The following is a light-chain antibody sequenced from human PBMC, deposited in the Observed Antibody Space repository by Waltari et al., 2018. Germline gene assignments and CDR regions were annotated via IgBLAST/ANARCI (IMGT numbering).Light chain of an antibody. J-gene: IGKJ3*01. CDR2: AAS. Sequence: DIQLTQSPSFLSASVGDRVTITCRARQGITSHLAWYQQKSGRAPNVLIYAASTLRRGVPSRFSGSGSGTVFTLTINDLQPEDFATYYCLQHNSYPLTFGPGTKVDIK. V-gene: IGKV1-9*01. CDR1: QGITSH. CDR3: LQHNSYPLT.